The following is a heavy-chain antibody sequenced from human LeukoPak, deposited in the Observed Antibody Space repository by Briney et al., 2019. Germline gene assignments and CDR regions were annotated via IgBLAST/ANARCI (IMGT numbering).Heavy chain of an antibody. CDR2: IYYSGST. V-gene: IGHV4-39*07. CDR3: ARDGADPDYGGNSVYYYYYYMDV. CDR1: GGSISSSSYH. D-gene: IGHD4-23*01. Sequence: SETLSLTCTFSGGSISSSSYHWARIRQPPGKGLERVAGIYYSGSTDYNTSLKSRVTISVDTSKNQFSLKLSSVTAADTAVYYCARDGADPDYGGNSVYYYYYYMDVWGKGTTVTVSS. J-gene: IGHJ6*03.